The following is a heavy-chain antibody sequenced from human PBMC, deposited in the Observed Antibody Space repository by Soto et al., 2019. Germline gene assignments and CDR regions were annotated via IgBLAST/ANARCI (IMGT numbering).Heavy chain of an antibody. CDR2: IYYRGST. J-gene: IGHJ5*02. CDR3: ARGDGSGSYLGVTWFDP. V-gene: IGHV4-31*03. D-gene: IGHD3-10*01. CDR1: GGSISSGIYY. Sequence: QVQLQESGPGLVKPSQTLSLTCTVSGGSISSGIYYWSWIRQHPGKGLQWIGYIYYRGSTSYNPSLESRVTMSGDTSKNQFSLKLSSVTAADTAVYYCARGDGSGSYLGVTWFDPWGQGTLVTVSS.